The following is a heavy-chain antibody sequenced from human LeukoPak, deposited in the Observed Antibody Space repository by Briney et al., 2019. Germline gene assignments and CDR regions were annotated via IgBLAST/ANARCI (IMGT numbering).Heavy chain of an antibody. V-gene: IGHV3-7*03. CDR2: IKQDGSEK. Sequence: PGGSLRLSCAASGFTFSSYWMSWVRQAPGKGLEWVANIKQDGSEKYYVDSVKGRFTISRDNAKNSLYLQMNSLRAEDTALYYCAKGYRKGRWLPLDYWGQGTLVTVSS. CDR3: AKGYRKGRWLPLDY. J-gene: IGHJ4*02. CDR1: GFTFSSYW. D-gene: IGHD5-24*01.